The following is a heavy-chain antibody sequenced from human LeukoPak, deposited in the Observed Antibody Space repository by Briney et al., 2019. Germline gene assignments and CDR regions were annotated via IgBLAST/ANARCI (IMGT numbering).Heavy chain of an antibody. J-gene: IGHJ5*02. CDR2: TYYRSKWYF. CDR1: GDSVSSNRVA. D-gene: IGHD6-13*01. V-gene: IGHV6-1*01. CDR3: ARGSRGAAADGINWFDP. Sequence: SQTLSLTCAISGDSVSSNRVAWNWIRQSPSRGLEWLGRTYYRSKWYFNYAPPVKTRITINPDTSKNQFSLQLKSVTPDDTAVYYCARGSRGAAADGINWFDPWGQGTLVTVSS.